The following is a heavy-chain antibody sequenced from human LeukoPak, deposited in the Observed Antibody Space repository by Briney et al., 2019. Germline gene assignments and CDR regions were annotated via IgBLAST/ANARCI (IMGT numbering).Heavy chain of an antibody. CDR1: GGSISSGDYY. Sequence: PSQTLSLTCTVSGGSISSGDYYWSWIRQPPGKGLEWIGYIYYSGSTYYNPSLKSRVTISVDTSKNQLSLKLSSVTAADTAVYYCARGIAAAGTRYFDYWGQGTLVTVSS. CDR3: ARGIAAAGTRYFDY. V-gene: IGHV4-30-4*01. CDR2: IYYSGST. J-gene: IGHJ4*02. D-gene: IGHD6-13*01.